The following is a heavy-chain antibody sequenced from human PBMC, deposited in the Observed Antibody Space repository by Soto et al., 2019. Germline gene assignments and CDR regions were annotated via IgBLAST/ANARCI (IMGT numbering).Heavy chain of an antibody. V-gene: IGHV1-18*04. CDR2: ISADNGNT. J-gene: IGHJ4*02. D-gene: IGHD5-18*01. CDR1: GYTFRSYG. Sequence: SVKVSCKASGYTFRSYGISWVRQAPGQGLEWMGWISADNGNTNYAQKFQGRVTMTTDTSTSTAYMELRSLRSDDTAVYYCARDPRNTAMVDWGQGSLVTVSS. CDR3: ARDPRNTAMVD.